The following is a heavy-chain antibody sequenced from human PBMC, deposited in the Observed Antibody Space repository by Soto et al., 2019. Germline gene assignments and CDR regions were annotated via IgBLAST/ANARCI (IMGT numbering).Heavy chain of an antibody. D-gene: IGHD1-1*01. Sequence: GGSLRLSCAASGFTVSTNCMTWVRQAPGKGLEWVSIIYSGGTPYYADSVKGRFTISRDNSKNTLYLQMNSLRAEDTAVYYCARRRMGTTATFDYWGQGTLVPVSS. CDR3: ARRRMGTTATFDY. CDR2: IYSGGTP. J-gene: IGHJ4*02. V-gene: IGHV3-53*01. CDR1: GFTVSTNC.